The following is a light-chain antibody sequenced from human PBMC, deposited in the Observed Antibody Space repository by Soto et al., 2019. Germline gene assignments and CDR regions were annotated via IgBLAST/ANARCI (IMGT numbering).Light chain of an antibody. Sequence: FMLTQPHSVSESPGKTVTISCTRSSGSIASNYVQWYQQRPGSSPITLIYEDNRRPSGVPDRFSGSIDSSSNSASLTISGLKTEDEADYYCQSYDSSKQVFGGGTKLTVL. CDR1: SGSIASNY. CDR3: QSYDSSKQV. V-gene: IGLV6-57*01. CDR2: EDN. J-gene: IGLJ2*01.